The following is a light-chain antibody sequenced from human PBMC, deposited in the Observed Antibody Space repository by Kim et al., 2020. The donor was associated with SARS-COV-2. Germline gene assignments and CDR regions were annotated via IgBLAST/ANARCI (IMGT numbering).Light chain of an antibody. CDR3: QVWDCSSDHPV. J-gene: IGLJ3*02. Sequence: SYELTQPPSVSVAPGKTARITCGGNNIGSKSVHWYQQKPGQAPVLVIYYDSDRPSGIPERFSGFNSGNTATLTISRVEAGDEADYYCQVWDCSSDHPVFG. CDR2: YDS. V-gene: IGLV3-21*04. CDR1: NIGSKS.